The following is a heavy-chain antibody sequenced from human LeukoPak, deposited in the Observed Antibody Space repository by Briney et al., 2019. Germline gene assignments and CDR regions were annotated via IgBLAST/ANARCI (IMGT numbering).Heavy chain of an antibody. D-gene: IGHD6-13*01. CDR1: GFTFSSYG. Sequence: PGGPLRLSCASSGFTFSSYGMSWVRPPPGKRLGWVSVISGSGSNTYYADSVKGRFTISRDNSKNTLSLQMNSLRAEDTAVYYCAKANREQQLVLGFDYWGQGTLVTVSS. CDR3: AKANREQQLVLGFDY. V-gene: IGHV3-23*01. J-gene: IGHJ4*02. CDR2: ISGSGSNT.